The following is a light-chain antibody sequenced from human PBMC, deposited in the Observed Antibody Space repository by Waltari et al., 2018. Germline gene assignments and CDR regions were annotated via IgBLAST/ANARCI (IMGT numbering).Light chain of an antibody. V-gene: IGLV2-11*01. CDR3: CSYTGNYLRV. CDR2: DVI. CDR1: SSAVGYYNY. J-gene: IGLJ2*01. Sequence: QSALPQHRSVYGSPGQSVTISCTGTSSAVGYYNYVHWYQQHPGKAPKLMIYDVIGRPSGVPGRFSGSKSGNTASLTISGLQAEDEADYYCCSYTGNYLRVFGGGTKLTVL.